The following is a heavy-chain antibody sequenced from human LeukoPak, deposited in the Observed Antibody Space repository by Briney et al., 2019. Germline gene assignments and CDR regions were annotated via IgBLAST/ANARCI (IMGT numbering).Heavy chain of an antibody. CDR1: GGSISSYY. CDR2: IYYSGST. CDR3: ARAGSSYYYDSIGYFDL. D-gene: IGHD3-22*01. J-gene: IGHJ2*01. V-gene: IGHV4-59*01. Sequence: NPSESLSHTCTVSGGSISSYYWSWIRQPPGKGLEWIGYIYYSGSTNYNPSLKSRVTISVDTSKNQFSLKLSSVTAADTAVYYCARAGSSYYYDSIGYFDLWGRGTLVTVSS.